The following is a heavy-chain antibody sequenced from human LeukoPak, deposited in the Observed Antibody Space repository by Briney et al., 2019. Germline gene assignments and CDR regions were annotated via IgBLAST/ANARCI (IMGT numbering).Heavy chain of an antibody. J-gene: IGHJ4*02. CDR3: ARLYCSGGSCYKGAGDY. CDR1: GFTFNNYN. V-gene: IGHV3-48*01. D-gene: IGHD2-15*01. CDR2: ISRSSSTI. Sequence: GGSLRLSCAASGFTFNNYNMNWVRQAPGKGLEWISYISRSSSTIYYGDSVKGRFTISRDNAKNSLYLQMNSLRAEDTAVYYCARLYCSGGSCYKGAGDYWGQGILVTVSS.